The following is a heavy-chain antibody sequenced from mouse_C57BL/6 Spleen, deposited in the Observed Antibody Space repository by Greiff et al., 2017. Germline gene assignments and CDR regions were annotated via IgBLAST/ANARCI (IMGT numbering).Heavy chain of an antibody. D-gene: IGHD1-1*01. CDR3: VGQMDYYGSSKDY. Sequence: EVHLVESGGGLVQPKGSLTLSCAASGFSFNTYAMNWVRQAPGKGLEWVARIRSKSNNYATYYADSVKDRFTISRDNSEIMLYLQMNNLKTEDTAMYYCVGQMDYYGSSKDYWGQGTTLTVSS. V-gene: IGHV10-1*01. CDR1: GFSFNTYA. CDR2: IRSKSNNYAT. J-gene: IGHJ2*01.